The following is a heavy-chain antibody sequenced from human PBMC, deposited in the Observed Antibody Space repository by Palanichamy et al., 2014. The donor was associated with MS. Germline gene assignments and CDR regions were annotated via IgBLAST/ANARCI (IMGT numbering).Heavy chain of an antibody. CDR1: GGSVTSGTYY. Sequence: VQLQESGPGLVKPSETLSLICSVSGGSVTSGTYYWSWLRQPAGKGLEWIGYVSSSGSTNYNLSLRSRLTISGDTSKNQFSLNLNSVTAADTALYYCAREVRNAFDMWGQGTMVTVSS. CDR3: AREVRNAFDM. CDR2: VSSSGST. J-gene: IGHJ3*02. V-gene: IGHV4-61*01.